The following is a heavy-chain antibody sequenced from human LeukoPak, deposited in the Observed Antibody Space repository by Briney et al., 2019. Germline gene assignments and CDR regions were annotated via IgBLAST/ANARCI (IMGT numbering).Heavy chain of an antibody. D-gene: IGHD6-13*01. V-gene: IGHV3-21*01. CDR3: ARDRQIAAAGTGYYYYYMDV. J-gene: IGHJ6*03. Sequence: GGSLRLSCAASGFTFSSYSMNWVRQAPGKGLEWVSSISSSSSYIYYADSVKGRFTISRDNAKNSLYLQMNSLRAEDTAVYYCARDRQIAAAGTGYYYYYMDVWGKGTTVTVSS. CDR1: GFTFSSYS. CDR2: ISSSSSYI.